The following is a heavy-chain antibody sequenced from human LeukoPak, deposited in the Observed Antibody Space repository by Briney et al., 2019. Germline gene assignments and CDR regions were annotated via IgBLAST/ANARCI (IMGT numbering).Heavy chain of an antibody. CDR2: INHSGST. J-gene: IGHJ4*02. CDR1: GGSFSGYY. D-gene: IGHD3-22*01. V-gene: IGHV4-34*01. CDR3: ARAPHFFDTSGSRYYFDY. Sequence: SETLSLTCAVYGGSFSGYYWSWIRQPPGKGLEWIGEINHSGSTNYNPSLKSRVTISVDTSKNQSSLKLSSVTAADTAVYFCARAPHFFDTSGSRYYFDYWGQGALVTVSS.